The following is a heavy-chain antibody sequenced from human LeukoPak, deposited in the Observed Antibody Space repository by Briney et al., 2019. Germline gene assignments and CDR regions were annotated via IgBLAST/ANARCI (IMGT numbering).Heavy chain of an antibody. CDR2: ISGSGGST. CDR1: GFNFSSYA. CDR3: ATKSVILLWFGVGLDAFDI. J-gene: IGHJ3*02. Sequence: PGGSLRLSCAASGFNFSSYAMSWVRQAPGKGLEWVSAISGSGGSTYYADSVKGRFTISRDNSKNTLYLQMNSLRAEDTAVYYCATKSVILLWFGVGLDAFDIWGQGTMVTVSS. D-gene: IGHD3-10*01. V-gene: IGHV3-23*01.